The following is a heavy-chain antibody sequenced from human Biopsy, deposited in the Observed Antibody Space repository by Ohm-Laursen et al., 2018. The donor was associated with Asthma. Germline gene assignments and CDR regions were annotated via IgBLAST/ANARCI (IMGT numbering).Heavy chain of an antibody. CDR1: YGSITSGGYY. CDR3: ARAQDYYDSRGYYRSFDY. D-gene: IGHD3-22*01. V-gene: IGHV4-31*03. CDR2: IYYSGST. J-gene: IGHJ4*02. Sequence: TLSLTCTVSYGSITSGGYYWIWIRQHPGKGLEGIGFIYYSGSTYYNPSLKSRVSISIDASKNQFSLRLSSVTAANTAVYYGARAQDYYDSRGYYRSFDYWGQGTLVTVSS.